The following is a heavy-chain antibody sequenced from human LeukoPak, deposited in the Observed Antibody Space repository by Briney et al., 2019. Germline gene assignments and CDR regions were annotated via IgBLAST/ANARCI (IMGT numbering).Heavy chain of an antibody. CDR3: ATPFIAAAGTIGAFDI. D-gene: IGHD6-13*01. Sequence: PSETLSLTCTVSGGSISSSSYYWGWIRQPPGKGLEWIGSIYYSGSTYYNPSLKSRVTISVDTSKNQFSLKLSSVTAADTAVYYCATPFIAAAGTIGAFDIWGQGTMVTVSS. CDR2: IYYSGST. J-gene: IGHJ3*02. CDR1: GGSISSSSYY. V-gene: IGHV4-39*01.